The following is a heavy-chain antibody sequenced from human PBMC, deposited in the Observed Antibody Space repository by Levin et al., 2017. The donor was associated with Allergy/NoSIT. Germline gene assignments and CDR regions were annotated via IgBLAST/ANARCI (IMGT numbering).Heavy chain of an antibody. CDR2: ISGSGGST. CDR3: AKGMYVVWFGESRTRVY. Sequence: GGSLRLSCAGSGFPFSSYAMSWVRQAPGKGLEWVSAISGSGGSTYYADSVKGRFTISRDNSKNTLSLQMNSLRAEDTAVYYCAKGMYVVWFGESRTRVYRGQRTLVTVSS. J-gene: IGHJ4*02. CDR1: GFPFSSYA. D-gene: IGHD3-10*01. V-gene: IGHV3-23*01.